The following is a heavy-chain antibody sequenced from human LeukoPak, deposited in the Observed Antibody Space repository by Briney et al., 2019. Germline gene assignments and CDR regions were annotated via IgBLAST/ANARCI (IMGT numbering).Heavy chain of an antibody. V-gene: IGHV3-53*01. D-gene: IGHD4-17*01. CDR1: GFTVSSNY. CDR3: ARANYGDYYYYGMDV. CDR2: IYSGGST. Sequence: GGSLRLSCAASGFTVSSNYMSWVRQAPGKGLEWVSVIYSGGSTYYADSVKGRFTISRDNSKNTLYLQMNSLRAEDTAVYYCARANYGDYYYYGMDVWGQGTTVTVS. J-gene: IGHJ6*02.